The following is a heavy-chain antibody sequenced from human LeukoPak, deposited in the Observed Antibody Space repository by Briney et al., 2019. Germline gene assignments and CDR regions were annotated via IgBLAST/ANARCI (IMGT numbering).Heavy chain of an antibody. J-gene: IGHJ6*03. V-gene: IGHV4-4*02. Sequence: SETLSLTCAVSGGSISSSNWWSWVRQPPGRGLEWIGEIYHSGSTYYNPSLKSRVTVSVDGSKNQFSLELSSVTAADTAVYYCARNTPGYYCMDVWGTGTTVTVSS. CDR1: GGSISSSNW. D-gene: IGHD2-15*01. CDR3: ARNTPGYYCMDV. CDR2: IYHSGST.